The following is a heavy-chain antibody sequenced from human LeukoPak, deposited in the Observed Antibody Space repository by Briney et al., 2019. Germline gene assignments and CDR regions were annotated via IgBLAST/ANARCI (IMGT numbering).Heavy chain of an antibody. CDR3: ARDSTGWYYHY. CDR1: GFTFSSYG. J-gene: IGHJ4*02. Sequence: QPGGSLRLSCASSGFTFSSYGMYWVRQAPDKGLEWVAFIRNDGSDRYYTGSVKGRFTISIDNSKNPLYLQMNSLRAEDTAVYYCARDSTGWYYHYWGQGTLVTVSS. V-gene: IGHV3-30*02. CDR2: IRNDGSDR. D-gene: IGHD6-19*01.